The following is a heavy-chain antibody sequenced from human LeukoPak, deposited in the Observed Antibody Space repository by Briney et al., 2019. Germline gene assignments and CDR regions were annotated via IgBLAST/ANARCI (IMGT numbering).Heavy chain of an antibody. D-gene: IGHD2-2*01. Sequence: AGSLRLSCAASGFTFSSYSMNWVRQAPGKGLEWVSSISSSSSYIYYADSVKGRLTISRDNAKNSLYLQMNSLRAEDTAVYYCARAVGYCSSTSCYLGHFDYWGQGTLVTVSS. CDR3: ARAVGYCSSTSCYLGHFDY. CDR1: GFTFSSYS. V-gene: IGHV3-21*01. J-gene: IGHJ4*02. CDR2: ISSSSSYI.